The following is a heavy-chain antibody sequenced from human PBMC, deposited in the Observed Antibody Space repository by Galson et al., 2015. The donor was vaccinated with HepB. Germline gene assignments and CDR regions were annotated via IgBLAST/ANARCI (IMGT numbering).Heavy chain of an antibody. V-gene: IGHV3-30*18. J-gene: IGHJ3*02. CDR1: GFTFSSYG. Sequence: SLRLSCAASGFTFSSYGMHWVRQAPGKGLEWVAVISYDGSDKYYADSVKGRFTISRDNSKNTLYLQMNSLRAEDTAVYYCAKVRIRRFANDAFDIWGQGTMVTVSS. CDR2: ISYDGSDK. CDR3: AKVRIRRFANDAFDI. D-gene: IGHD3-10*01.